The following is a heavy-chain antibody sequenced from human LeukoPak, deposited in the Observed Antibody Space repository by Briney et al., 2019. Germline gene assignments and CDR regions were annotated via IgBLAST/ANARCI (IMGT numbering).Heavy chain of an antibody. CDR1: GYSFTTYW. V-gene: IGHV5-10-1*01. D-gene: IGHD6-13*01. CDR3: ARSDSSSSWYISY. CDR2: IDPSDSYT. Sequence: GESLKISCKGSGYSFTTYWIIWVRQVAGKGLQWMGRIDPSDSYTNYSPSVQGHVTISTDRSINTAYLQWSSLKASDTATYYCARSDSSSSWYISYWGQGTLVTVSP. J-gene: IGHJ4*02.